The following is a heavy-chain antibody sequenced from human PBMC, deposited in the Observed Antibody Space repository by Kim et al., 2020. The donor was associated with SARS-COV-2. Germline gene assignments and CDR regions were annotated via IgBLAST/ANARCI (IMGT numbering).Heavy chain of an antibody. J-gene: IGHJ4*02. D-gene: IGHD3-16*02. CDR3: ARHVHSWGSYRLYYFDY. Sequence: LKSRVTISVDTSKNQFSLKLSSVPAADTAVYYCARHVHSWGSYRLYYFDYWGQGTLVTVSS. V-gene: IGHV4-39*01.